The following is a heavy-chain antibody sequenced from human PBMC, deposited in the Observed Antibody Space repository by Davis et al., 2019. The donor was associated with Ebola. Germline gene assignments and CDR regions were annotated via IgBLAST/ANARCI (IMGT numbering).Heavy chain of an antibody. J-gene: IGHJ3*02. CDR2: IWYDGTNK. V-gene: IGHV3-33*08. CDR1: GFTFSSYE. D-gene: IGHD7-27*01. Sequence: PGGSLRLSCAASGFTFSSYEMNWVRQAPGKGLEWVAFIWYDGTNKYYEDSVKGRFTISRDDSKSTLFLQMNSLRAEDTAVYYCARDPTGTGDAFDIWGQGTMVTVSS. CDR3: ARDPTGTGDAFDI.